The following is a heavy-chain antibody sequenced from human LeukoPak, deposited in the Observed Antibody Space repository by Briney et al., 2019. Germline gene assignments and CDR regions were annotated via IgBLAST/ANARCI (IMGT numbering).Heavy chain of an antibody. D-gene: IGHD3-10*01. CDR2: INHSGST. CDR1: GGTISSGDYY. CDR3: ARERVLVSFGELNENWFDP. Sequence: SETLSLTCTVSGGTISSGDYYWSWIRQPPGKGLEWIGEINHSGSTNYNPSLKSRVTIPVDPSKNQFSLKLSSVTAADTAVYYCARERVLVSFGELNENWFDPWGQGTLVTVSS. V-gene: IGHV4-30-4*01. J-gene: IGHJ5*02.